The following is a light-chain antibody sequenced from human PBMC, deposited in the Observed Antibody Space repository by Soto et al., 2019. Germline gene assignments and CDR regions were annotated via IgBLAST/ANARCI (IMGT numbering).Light chain of an antibody. CDR1: PSVSGSN. Sequence: LSLNKKERATLSCRASPSVSGSNLAWYQQKPGQAPRLLIYDASTRATGVPARFSGSGSGTDFTLTISSLEPEEYAVHYCRQRSTCLPIPSGQ. CDR3: RQRSTCLPIP. J-gene: IGKJ5*01. CDR2: DAS. V-gene: IGKV3-11*01.